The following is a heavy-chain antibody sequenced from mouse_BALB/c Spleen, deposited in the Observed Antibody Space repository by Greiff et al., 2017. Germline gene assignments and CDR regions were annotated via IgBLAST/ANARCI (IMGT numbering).Heavy chain of an antibody. V-gene: IGHV14-1*02. CDR1: GFNIKDYY. J-gene: IGHJ3*01. Sequence: EVQVVESGAELVRPGALVKLSCKASGFNIKDYYMHWVKQRPEQGLEWIGWIDPENGNTIYDPKFQGKASITADTSSNTAYLQLSSLTSEDTAVYYCAVRFAYWGQGTLVTVSA. CDR2: IDPENGNT. D-gene: IGHD2-14*01. CDR3: AVRFAY.